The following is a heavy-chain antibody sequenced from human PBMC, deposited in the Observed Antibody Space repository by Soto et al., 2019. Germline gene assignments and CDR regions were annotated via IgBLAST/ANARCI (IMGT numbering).Heavy chain of an antibody. CDR1: GFRFSIYS. J-gene: IGHJ4*02. Sequence: EVQLVESGGNLVQPGGSLRLSCAASGFRFSIYSMNWVRQAPGKGLEWSAYITSDTKTIKYADSVKGRFTISRDNGKNSVYLHMNSLRDEDTAVYYCARSVEGHFDYWGQGTVVTFSA. D-gene: IGHD6-19*01. V-gene: IGHV3-48*02. CDR3: ARSVEGHFDY. CDR2: ITSDTKTI.